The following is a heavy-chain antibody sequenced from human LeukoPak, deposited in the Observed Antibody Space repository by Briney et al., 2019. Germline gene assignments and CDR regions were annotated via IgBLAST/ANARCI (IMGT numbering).Heavy chain of an antibody. D-gene: IGHD6-19*01. CDR3: ARAPMIAVAGLIDY. V-gene: IGHV1-18*01. Sequence: GASVKLSCAASGYTFTSYGMNWVRQAPGQGLEWVAWISAYNGNTNYAQKLQGRVTMTTDTSTSTAYMEHKSLRSDDTAVYYCARAPMIAVAGLIDYWGQGTLVTVSS. CDR1: GYTFTSYG. CDR2: ISAYNGNT. J-gene: IGHJ4*02.